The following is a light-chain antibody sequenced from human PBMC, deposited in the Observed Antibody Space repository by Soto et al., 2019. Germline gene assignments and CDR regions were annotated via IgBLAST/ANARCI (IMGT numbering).Light chain of an antibody. CDR2: GAS. V-gene: IGKV3-20*01. J-gene: IGKJ1*01. Sequence: EIVLTQSPGTLSLSPGERATLSCRASQSVSSSYLGWYQQKPGQAPRLLIYGASSRATGIPDRFSGSGSGTDFTLTSSRLEPDDFALYYCQQYDSSSWTFGQGTKVEIK. CDR1: QSVSSSY. CDR3: QQYDSSSWT.